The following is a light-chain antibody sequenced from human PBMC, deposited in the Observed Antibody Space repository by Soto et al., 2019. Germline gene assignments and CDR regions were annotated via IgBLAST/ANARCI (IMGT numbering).Light chain of an antibody. CDR2: AAS. CDR3: QKYNSAPPFT. V-gene: IGKV1-27*01. J-gene: IGKJ3*01. CDR1: LDISNY. Sequence: DVQMTQSPSSLSASVGDIVTITCRASLDISNYLAWYQQKPGKVPKLLIYAASTLQSGVPSRFRGRGSGTDFTLTITSLQPEDVATYYCQKYNSAPPFTFGPGTKVDIK.